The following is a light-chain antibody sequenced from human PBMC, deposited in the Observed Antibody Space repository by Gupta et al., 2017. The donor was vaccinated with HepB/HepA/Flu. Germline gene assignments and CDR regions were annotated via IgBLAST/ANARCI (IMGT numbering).Light chain of an antibody. CDR1: QTININF. J-gene: IGKJ1*01. Sequence: EVLLTQSPGTLSLSLGERGTLSCRASQTININFLVWYQQKPGQAPRLLFYATSRATDVPDRFSGSGSGTEFTLTIDRLEPEDVAVYYCQQEDQSPYTFGQGTKVEIK. CDR3: QQEDQSPYT. V-gene: IGKV3-20*01. CDR2: ATS.